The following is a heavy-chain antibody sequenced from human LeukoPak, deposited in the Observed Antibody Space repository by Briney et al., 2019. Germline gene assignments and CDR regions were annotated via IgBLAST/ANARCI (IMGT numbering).Heavy chain of an antibody. CDR1: GGSISGSSYY. CDR3: ARLRGAMTPVTSDFDY. V-gene: IGHV4-39*01. D-gene: IGHD4-17*01. Sequence: SETLSLTCIVSGGSISGSSYYWAWIRQPPGKGLEWIGSGFYSGSAYYNPSLKSRVTISVDTSKNQFSLNLSSVTAADTAVYYCARLRGAMTPVTSDFDYWGQGTLVTVSS. J-gene: IGHJ4*02. CDR2: GFYSGSA.